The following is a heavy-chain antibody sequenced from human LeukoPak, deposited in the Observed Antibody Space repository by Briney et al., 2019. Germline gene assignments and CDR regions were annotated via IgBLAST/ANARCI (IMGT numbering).Heavy chain of an antibody. CDR2: TYYSGNT. CDR1: GGSISSNY. J-gene: IGHJ3*02. V-gene: IGHV4-59*01. D-gene: IGHD3-9*01. CDR3: ARKTYDILTGYAFDI. Sequence: SETLSLTCSVSGGSISSNYWNWIRQPPGRGLEWIGYTYYSGNTNYNPSLKSRVTISVDTSKNQFSLKLSSVTAADTAVYYCARKTYDILTGYAFDIWGQGTMVTVSS.